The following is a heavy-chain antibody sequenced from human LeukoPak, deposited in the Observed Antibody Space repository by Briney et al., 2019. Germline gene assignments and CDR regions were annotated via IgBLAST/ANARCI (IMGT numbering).Heavy chain of an antibody. J-gene: IGHJ4*02. CDR3: AKLNYYDSSGYCDY. CDR1: EFTFRSYA. V-gene: IGHV3-23*01. D-gene: IGHD3-22*01. CDR2: ISGSGGST. Sequence: GGSLRLSCAASEFTFRSYAMSWVRQAPGRGLEWVSGISGSGGSTYYADSVKGRFTISRDNSKNTLYLQMNSLRAEDTAVYYCAKLNYYDSSGYCDYWGLGALVTVSS.